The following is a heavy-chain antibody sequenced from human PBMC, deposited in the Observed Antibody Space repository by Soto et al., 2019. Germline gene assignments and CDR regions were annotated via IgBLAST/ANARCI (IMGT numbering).Heavy chain of an antibody. J-gene: IGHJ6*01. CDR2: IYYSGST. CDR1: GGSISSGGYY. V-gene: IGHV4-31*03. D-gene: IGHD3-10*01. Sequence: QVQLQESGPGLVKPSQTLSLTCTVSGGSISSGGYYWSWIRQHPGKGLEWIGYIYYSGSTYYNPSLKSRVTISVDTSKNQFYLKLSSGTAADTAVYYCARDLRYYYGSEPYGMHVWGQGTTVTVSS. CDR3: ARDLRYYYGSEPYGMHV.